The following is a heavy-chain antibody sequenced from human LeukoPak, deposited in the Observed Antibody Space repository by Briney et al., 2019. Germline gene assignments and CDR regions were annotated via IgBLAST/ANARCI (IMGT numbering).Heavy chain of an antibody. D-gene: IGHD4-17*01. CDR1: GGSISSYY. J-gene: IGHJ5*02. CDR3: ARPAYYGDSWFDP. CDR2: SYYSGST. Sequence: SETLSLTCTVSGGSISSYYWTWIRQPPGKGRECIGSSYYSGSTFYNPSLKSRVTISVDTSKNQFSLKLSSVTAADTAVYFCARPAYYGDSWFDPWGQGTLVTVSS. V-gene: IGHV4-39*01.